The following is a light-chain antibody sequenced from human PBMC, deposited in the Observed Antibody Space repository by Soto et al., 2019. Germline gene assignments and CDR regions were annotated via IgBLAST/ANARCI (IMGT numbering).Light chain of an antibody. CDR1: QSISSY. J-gene: IGKJ1*01. CDR3: QQYTSYSWT. CDR2: DAS. V-gene: IGKV1-5*01. Sequence: DIQMTRSPSSLSASVGDRVTITCRASQSISSYLNWYQQKPGKAPQILIYDASTLKSGVPSRFSASGSGTEFTLIISSLQPDDFATYYCQQYTSYSWTFGQGTKVDIK.